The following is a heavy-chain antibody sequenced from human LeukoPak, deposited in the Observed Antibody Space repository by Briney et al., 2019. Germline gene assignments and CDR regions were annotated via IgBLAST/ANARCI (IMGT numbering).Heavy chain of an antibody. Sequence: SETLSLTCTVSGSSISSYYWSWIRQPPGKGLEWIGYIYYSGSTNYNPSLKSRVTISVDTSKNQFSLKLSSVTAADTAVYYCARDRAYYGSGTFDYWGQGTLVTVSS. CDR1: GSSISSYY. CDR3: ARDRAYYGSGTFDY. V-gene: IGHV4-59*01. J-gene: IGHJ4*02. D-gene: IGHD3-10*01. CDR2: IYYSGST.